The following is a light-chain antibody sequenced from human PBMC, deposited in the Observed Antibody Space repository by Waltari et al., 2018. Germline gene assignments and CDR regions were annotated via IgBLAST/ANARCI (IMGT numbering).Light chain of an antibody. V-gene: IGKV1-39*01. Sequence: DIDMTQSPSSLSASVGDRVTITCRTSQSISGHLHWYQQKPGRAPRLLIFAASNLQSGVPSRFSGSGSGTDFTLTISSLQPEDFATYYCQQSFNRPPTFGGGTK. J-gene: IGKJ4*01. CDR1: QSISGH. CDR2: AAS. CDR3: QQSFNRPPT.